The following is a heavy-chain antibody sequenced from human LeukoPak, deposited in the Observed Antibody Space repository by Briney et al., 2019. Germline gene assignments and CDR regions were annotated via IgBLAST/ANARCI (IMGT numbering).Heavy chain of an antibody. CDR1: GFTFSSHA. D-gene: IGHD2-2*01. V-gene: IGHV3-23*01. CDR2: ISGSGNYT. CDR3: ARDHRGYCSSTSCHYYYYYYGMDV. J-gene: IGHJ6*04. Sequence: GGSLRLSCAGSGFTFSSHAMTWVRQAPGKGLEWVSTISGSGNYTYHADSVKGRFTISRDNSKNTLYLQMNSLRAEDTAVYYCARDHRGYCSSTSCHYYYYYYGMDVWGKGTTVTVSS.